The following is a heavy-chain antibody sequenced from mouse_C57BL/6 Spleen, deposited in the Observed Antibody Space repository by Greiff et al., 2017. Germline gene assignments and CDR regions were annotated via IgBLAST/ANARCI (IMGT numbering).Heavy chain of an antibody. CDR3: ASPLYYGSSDYFDY. CDR2: INPSSGYT. J-gene: IGHJ2*01. Sequence: VQLQQSGAELAKPGASVKLSCKASGYTFTSYWMHWVKQRPGQGLEWIGYINPSSGYTKYNQKFKDQATLPADKSSSPAYMQLSSLTSEDSAVXYCASPLYYGSSDYFDYWGQGTTLTVSS. V-gene: IGHV1-7*01. D-gene: IGHD1-1*01. CDR1: GYTFTSYW.